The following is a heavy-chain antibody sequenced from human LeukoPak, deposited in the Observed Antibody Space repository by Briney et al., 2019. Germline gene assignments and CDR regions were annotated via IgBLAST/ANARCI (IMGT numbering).Heavy chain of an antibody. V-gene: IGHV1-2*02. J-gene: IGHJ4*02. CDR2: INPNSGGT. D-gene: IGHD6-13*01. CDR3: ARAPRLRSWYGIDY. CDR1: GYTFTGYY. Sequence: ASVKVSCKASGYTFTGYYMRWVRQAPGQGLEWMGWINPNSGGTNYAQKFQGRVTMTRDTSISTAYMELSRLRSDDTAVYYCARAPRLRSWYGIDYWGQGTLVTVSS.